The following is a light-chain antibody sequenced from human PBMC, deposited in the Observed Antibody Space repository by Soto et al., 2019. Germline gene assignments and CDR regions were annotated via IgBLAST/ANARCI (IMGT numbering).Light chain of an antibody. J-gene: IGLJ2*01. CDR3: AAWDDSLNGVV. V-gene: IGLV1-44*01. CDR2: SNN. CDR1: SSNIGSNT. Sequence: QSVLPQPPSASGTPGQRVTISCSGSSSNIGSNTVNWYQQLPGTAPKLLIYSNNQRPSGVPDRFSGSKSGTSASLAISGLQSEDEADYYWAAWDDSLNGVVFGGGTQLTVL.